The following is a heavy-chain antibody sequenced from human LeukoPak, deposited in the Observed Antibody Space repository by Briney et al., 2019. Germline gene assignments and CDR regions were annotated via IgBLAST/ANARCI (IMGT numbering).Heavy chain of an antibody. V-gene: IGHV3-7*01. CDR3: ARGVDSAIDW. Sequence: GGSLRLSCAASGFTFSRYWMNWVRQAPGKGLEWVANINGDGRDKYSVDSVRGRFTISRDNDDNALYLQMNSLRGDDTAVYYCARGVDSAIDWWGQGTLVTVSS. CDR1: GFTFSRYW. D-gene: IGHD3-9*01. J-gene: IGHJ4*02. CDR2: INGDGRDK.